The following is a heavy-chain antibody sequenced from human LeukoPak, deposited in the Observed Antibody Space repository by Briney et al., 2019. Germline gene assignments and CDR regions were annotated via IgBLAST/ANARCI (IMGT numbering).Heavy chain of an antibody. J-gene: IGHJ3*02. D-gene: IGHD3-10*01. Sequence: ASVKVSCKASGYTFTGYYMNWVRQAPGQGLEWMGWINDNSGGTNYAQNCQATVTMTRDTSIITAYMELSRLRSYDTAVYYCARDLAKFDDYYGSAEAFDIWGQGTMLTVSS. CDR3: ARDLAKFDDYYGSAEAFDI. CDR2: INDNSGGT. CDR1: GYTFTGYY. V-gene: IGHV1-2*02.